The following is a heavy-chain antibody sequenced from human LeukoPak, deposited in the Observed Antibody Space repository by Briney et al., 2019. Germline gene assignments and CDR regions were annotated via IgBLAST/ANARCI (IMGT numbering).Heavy chain of an antibody. V-gene: IGHV4-39*01. D-gene: IGHD5-18*01. CDR3: ASPRGFSYGYFDH. Sequence: SETLSLTCTVSGGSISSNSAYWGWIRQPPGKGLEGIGSIYYSKNTYYNPSLKSRVTISADTSKNQFSLRLDSVSAADTAVYYCASPRGFSYGYFDHWGQGSLVTVSS. CDR2: IYYSKNT. CDR1: GGSISSNSAY. J-gene: IGHJ4*02.